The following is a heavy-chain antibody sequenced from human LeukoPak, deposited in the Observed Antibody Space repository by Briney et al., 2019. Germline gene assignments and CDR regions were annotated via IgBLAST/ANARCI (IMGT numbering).Heavy chain of an antibody. CDR2: MNTNTGNP. CDR1: GYTFTNYA. D-gene: IGHD3-22*01. J-gene: IGHJ4*02. Sequence: GASVKVSCKASGYTFTNYAMNWVRQAPGQGLEWMGWMNTNTGNPTYAQGLTGRFVFSLDTSVSTAYLQISSLKTEDTAVYYCAVLSYDSSGYYYPFDYWGQGTLVTVSS. V-gene: IGHV7-4-1*02. CDR3: AVLSYDSSGYYYPFDY.